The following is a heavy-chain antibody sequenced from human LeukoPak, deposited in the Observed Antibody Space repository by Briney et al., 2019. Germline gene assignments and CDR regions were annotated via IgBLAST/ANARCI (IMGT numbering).Heavy chain of an antibody. J-gene: IGHJ4*02. CDR3: ARTVTIFGVVIPHFDY. CDR1: GGSFSGYY. CDR2: INHSGST. V-gene: IGHV4-34*01. D-gene: IGHD3-3*01. Sequence: PSETLSLTRAVYGGSFSGYYWSWIRQPPGKGLEWIGEINHSGSTNYNPSLKSRVTISVDTSKNQFSLKLSSVTAADTAVYYCARTVTIFGVVIPHFDYWGQGTLVTVSS.